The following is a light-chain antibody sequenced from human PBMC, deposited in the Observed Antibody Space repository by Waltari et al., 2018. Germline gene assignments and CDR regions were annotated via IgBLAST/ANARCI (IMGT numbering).Light chain of an antibody. CDR2: DVN. CDR3: SSQSTNNGVI. V-gene: IGLV2-14*03. CDR1: SSDVVCYDS. Sequence: QSALTQPASVSGSPGQSITISCTGSSSDVVCYDSVSWYEDHQGQATKVIIYDVNKRPSGVSDRFSGSKSGNTASLTISGLQAEDEATFYCSSQSTNNGVIFGGGTKVTVL. J-gene: IGLJ2*01.